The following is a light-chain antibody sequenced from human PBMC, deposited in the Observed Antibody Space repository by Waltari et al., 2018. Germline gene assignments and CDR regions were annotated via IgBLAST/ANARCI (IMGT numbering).Light chain of an antibody. CDR2: AAS. CDR3: QHTYNNPSS. Sequence: DVLLTQSPSSLSASVGDRVTCTCRTSQDIGSYLNWYQQKPGEAPKLLIFAASSLQDGVPSRFTGSRSVTDFSLTISPLQPDDFATYYCQHTYNNPSSFGQGTKLEI. V-gene: IGKV1-39*01. CDR1: QDIGSY. J-gene: IGKJ2*01.